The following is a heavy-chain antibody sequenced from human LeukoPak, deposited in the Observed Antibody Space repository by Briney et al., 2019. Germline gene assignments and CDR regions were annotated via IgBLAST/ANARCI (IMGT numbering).Heavy chain of an antibody. CDR2: INPNSGGT. CDR1: GYTFTGYY. Sequence: ASVKVSCKASGYTFTGYYMHWVRQAPGQGLEWMGWINPNSGGTNYAQKLQGRVTMTRDTSISTAYMELSRLRSDDTAVYYCASSRGYSYGLRFLFDYWGQGTLVTVSS. J-gene: IGHJ4*02. D-gene: IGHD5-18*01. V-gene: IGHV1-2*02. CDR3: ASSRGYSYGLRFLFDY.